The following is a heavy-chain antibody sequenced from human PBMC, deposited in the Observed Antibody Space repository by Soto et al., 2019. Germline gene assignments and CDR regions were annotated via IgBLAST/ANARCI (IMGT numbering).Heavy chain of an antibody. D-gene: IGHD1-1*01. CDR2: ISSSSSTI. Sequence: GGSLRLSCAASGFTFSSYSMNWVRQAPGKGLEWVSYISSSSSTIYYADSVKGRFTISRDNAKNSLYLQMNSLRAEDTAVYYCARDFSWDRRRLYFDYWGQGTLVTVSS. J-gene: IGHJ4*02. CDR3: ARDFSWDRRRLYFDY. CDR1: GFTFSSYS. V-gene: IGHV3-48*01.